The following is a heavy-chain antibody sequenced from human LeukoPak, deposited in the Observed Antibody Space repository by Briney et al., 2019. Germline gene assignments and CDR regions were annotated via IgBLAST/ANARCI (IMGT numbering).Heavy chain of an antibody. CDR2: ISGSGGST. D-gene: IGHD3-16*01. CDR3: ARGATFGGTQAAYYYYGMDV. Sequence: HAGGSLRLSCAASGFTFSSYAMSWVRQAPGKGLEWVSAISGSGGSTYYADSVKGRFTISRGNSKNTLYLQMNSLRAEDTAVYYCARGATFGGTQAAYYYYGMDVWGQGTTVTVSS. J-gene: IGHJ6*02. V-gene: IGHV3-23*01. CDR1: GFTFSSYA.